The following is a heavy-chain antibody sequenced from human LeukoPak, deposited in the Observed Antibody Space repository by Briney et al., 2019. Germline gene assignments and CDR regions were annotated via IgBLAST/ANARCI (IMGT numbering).Heavy chain of an antibody. CDR3: ARDNYGGIDY. Sequence: GGSLRLSCAASGFSFRSYGMHWVRQAPGKGLEWVAVISYDGSNKYYADSVKGRFNISRDNSKNTLFLQMNSLRAEDTAVYYCARDNYGGIDYWGQGTLVTVSS. CDR1: GFSFRSYG. V-gene: IGHV3-30*03. CDR2: ISYDGSNK. D-gene: IGHD4-11*01. J-gene: IGHJ4*02.